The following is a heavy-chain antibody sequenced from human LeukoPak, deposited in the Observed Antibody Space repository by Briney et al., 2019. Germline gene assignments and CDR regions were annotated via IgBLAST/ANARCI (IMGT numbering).Heavy chain of an antibody. CDR1: GFTFSTYW. J-gene: IGHJ4*02. D-gene: IGHD1-20*01. CDR3: ARVLYNWNDCLDY. Sequence: GGSLRLSCAASGFTFSTYWMHWVRQAPGKGLVWVSRISGDGTTTSYVDSVKGRFTISRDNAKSTLYLQMNSLRAEDAAVYYCARVLYNWNDCLDYWGQGTLVTVSS. V-gene: IGHV3-74*01. CDR2: ISGDGTTT.